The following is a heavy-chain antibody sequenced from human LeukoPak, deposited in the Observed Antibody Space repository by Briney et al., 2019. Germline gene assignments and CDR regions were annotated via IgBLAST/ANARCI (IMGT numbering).Heavy chain of an antibody. CDR3: ARRINYDFWSGYPRGNAFDI. Sequence: SETLSLTCTVSGGSISSSSYYWGWIRQPPGKGLGWIGSIYYSGSTYYNPSLKSRVTIPVDTSKNQFSLKLSSVTAADTAVYYCARRINYDFWSGYPRGNAFDIWGQGTMVTVSS. CDR1: GGSISSSSYY. CDR2: IYYSGST. V-gene: IGHV4-39*01. D-gene: IGHD3-3*01. J-gene: IGHJ3*02.